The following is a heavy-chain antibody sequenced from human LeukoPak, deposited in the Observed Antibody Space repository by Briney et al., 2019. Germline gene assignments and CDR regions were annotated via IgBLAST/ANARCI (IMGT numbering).Heavy chain of an antibody. V-gene: IGHV1-69*04. J-gene: IGHJ5*02. D-gene: IGHD3-10*01. CDR2: IIPILGIA. Sequence: SVKVSCKASGGTFSSYAISWVRQAPGQGLEWMGRIIPILGIANYAQKFQGRVTITADKSTSTAYMELSSLRSEDTAVYYCARGITMVRGVIITYRNWFDPWGQGTLVTVSS. CDR1: GGTFSSYA. CDR3: ARGITMVRGVIITYRNWFDP.